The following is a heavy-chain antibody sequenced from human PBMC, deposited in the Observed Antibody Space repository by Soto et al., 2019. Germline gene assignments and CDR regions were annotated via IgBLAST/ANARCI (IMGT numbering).Heavy chain of an antibody. CDR3: ASLGVGDWANYYYYYGMDV. CDR1: GFTFSGYA. CDR2: VTANGGST. Sequence: PGGSLRLSCAATGFTFSGYAMTWVRQAPGKGLGWVSAVTANGGSTYSADSVKGRFTISRDNSKNTLFLQMNSLRAEDTAVYYCASLGVGDWANYYYYYGMDVWGQGTTVTVSS. D-gene: IGHD2-21*02. V-gene: IGHV3-23*01. J-gene: IGHJ6*02.